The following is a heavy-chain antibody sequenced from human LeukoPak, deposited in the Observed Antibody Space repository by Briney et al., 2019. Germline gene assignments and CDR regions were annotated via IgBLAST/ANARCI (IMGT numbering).Heavy chain of an antibody. D-gene: IGHD3-10*01. CDR3: ARDEYYGSGSYYRDDAFDI. Sequence: ASVKVSCKASGYTFTNNYLHWVRQAPGQGLEWMGWISAYNGNTNYAQKLQGRVTMTTDTSTSTAYMELRSLRSDDTAVYYCARDEYYGSGSYYRDDAFDIWGQGTMVTVSS. J-gene: IGHJ3*02. CDR1: GYTFTNNY. CDR2: ISAYNGNT. V-gene: IGHV1-18*04.